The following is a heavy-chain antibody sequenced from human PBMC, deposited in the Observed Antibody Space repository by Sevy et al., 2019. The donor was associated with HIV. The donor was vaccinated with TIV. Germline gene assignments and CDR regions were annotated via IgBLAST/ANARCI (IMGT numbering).Heavy chain of an antibody. J-gene: IGHJ4*02. D-gene: IGHD1-26*01. Sequence: GGSLRLSCAASGFTFSSYAMHWVRQAPGKGLEWVAVISYDGSNKYYADSVKGRFTISRDNSKNRLYLQMNSLRAEDTAVYYCASDLYIVGATPHFDYWGQGTLVTVSS. CDR3: ASDLYIVGATPHFDY. CDR1: GFTFSSYA. V-gene: IGHV3-30-3*01. CDR2: ISYDGSNK.